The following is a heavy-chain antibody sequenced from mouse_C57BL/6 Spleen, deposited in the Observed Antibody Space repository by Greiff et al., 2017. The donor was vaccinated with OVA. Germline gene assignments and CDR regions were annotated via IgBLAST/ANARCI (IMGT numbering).Heavy chain of an antibody. CDR2: ISDGGSYT. V-gene: IGHV5-4*01. CDR3: AREGRYAMDY. CDR1: GFTFSSYA. Sequence: DVHLVESGGGLVKPGGSLKLSCAASGFTFSSYAMSWVRQTPEKRLEWVATISDGGSYTYYPDNVKGRFTISRDNAKNNLYLQMSHLKSEDTAMYYCAREGRYAMDYWGQGTSVTVSS. J-gene: IGHJ4*01.